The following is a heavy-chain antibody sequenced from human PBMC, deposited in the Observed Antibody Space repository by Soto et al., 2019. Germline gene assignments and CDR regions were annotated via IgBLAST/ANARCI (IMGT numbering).Heavy chain of an antibody. V-gene: IGHV1-18*01. Sequence: ASVKVSCKASGYTFTSYGISWVRQAPGQGLEWMGWISAYNGSTKYAQKFQGRVTMTTDTSTSTAYMEVRSLRSDDTAVYYCARDAAAGLNDYWGQGTLVTVSS. CDR1: GYTFTSYG. D-gene: IGHD6-13*01. CDR2: ISAYNGST. J-gene: IGHJ4*02. CDR3: ARDAAAGLNDY.